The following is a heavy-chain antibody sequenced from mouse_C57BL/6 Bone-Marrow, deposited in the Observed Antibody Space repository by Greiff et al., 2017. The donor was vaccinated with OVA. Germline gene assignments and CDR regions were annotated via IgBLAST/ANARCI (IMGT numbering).Heavy chain of an antibody. Sequence: VKDRFTISRDDSESMLYLQMNNLKTEDTAMYYCVRLGDYYAMDYWGQGTSVTVSS. J-gene: IGHJ4*01. D-gene: IGHD3-3*01. V-gene: IGHV10-1*01. CDR3: VRLGDYYAMDY.